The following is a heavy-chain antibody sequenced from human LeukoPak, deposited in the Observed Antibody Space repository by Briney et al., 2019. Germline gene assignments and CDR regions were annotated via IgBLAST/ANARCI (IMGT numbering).Heavy chain of an antibody. CDR1: GFXFSSYE. V-gene: IGHV3-48*03. Sequence: GGSLRLSCAASGFXFSSYEINWVRRAPGKGLEWVSYISSSGSTIYYADSVKGRFTISGDNAKNSLYLQMNSLRAEDTAVYYCARRGSYNDYWGQGTLVTVSS. CDR2: ISSSGSTI. D-gene: IGHD3-16*01. CDR3: ARRGSYNDY. J-gene: IGHJ4*02.